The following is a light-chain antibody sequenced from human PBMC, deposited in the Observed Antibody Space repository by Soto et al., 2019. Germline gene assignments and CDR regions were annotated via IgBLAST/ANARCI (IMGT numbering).Light chain of an antibody. V-gene: IGKV3-15*01. Sequence: EIVMTQSPASLSVSPGDGATLSCRASQSVASNVAWYQQKPGQGPRLLIHGASTRAAGVPARFSGSGSATDFTLTISSLQSEDFAVYYCKQYHNWPPQYTFGQGTKLHIK. J-gene: IGKJ2*01. CDR2: GAS. CDR1: QSVASN. CDR3: KQYHNWPPQYT.